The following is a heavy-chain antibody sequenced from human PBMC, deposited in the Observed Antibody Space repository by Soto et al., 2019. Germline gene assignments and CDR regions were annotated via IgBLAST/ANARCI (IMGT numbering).Heavy chain of an antibody. CDR1: GDSITTNGCY. D-gene: IGHD2-8*01. Sequence: KPSETLSLTCSVSGDSITTNGCYWGWIRQPPGKGLQWIGNVYWTGSTFSHPSLTSRVFISVDTPKTEFSLRLTSLTAADPAVYYCARSHYTYGLLIDYWGPGTLVTVSS. CDR3: ARSHYTYGLLIDY. CDR2: VYWTGST. V-gene: IGHV4-39*01. J-gene: IGHJ4*02.